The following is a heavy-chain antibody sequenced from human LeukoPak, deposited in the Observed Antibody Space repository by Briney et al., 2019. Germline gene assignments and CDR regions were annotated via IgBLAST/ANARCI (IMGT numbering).Heavy chain of an antibody. CDR1: GGSISSSSYY. CDR3: ARDSSGQGAFDI. D-gene: IGHD1-14*01. V-gene: IGHV4-39*07. J-gene: IGHJ3*02. CDR2: IYYSGST. Sequence: PSETLSLTCTVSGGSISSSSYYWGWIRQPPGKGLEWIGSIYYSGSTYYNPSLKSRVTISVDTSKNQSSLKLSSVTAADTAVYYCARDSSGQGAFDIWGQGTMVTVSS.